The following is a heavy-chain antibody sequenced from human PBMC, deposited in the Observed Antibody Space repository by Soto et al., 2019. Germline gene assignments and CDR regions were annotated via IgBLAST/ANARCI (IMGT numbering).Heavy chain of an antibody. J-gene: IGHJ6*03. V-gene: IGHV4-59*01. D-gene: IGHD1-26*01. CDR1: GGSISSYY. Sequence: SETLSLTCTVSGGSISSYYWSWIRQPPGKGLEWIGYIYYSGSTNYNPSLKSRVTISVDTSKNQFSLKLSSVTAADTAVYYCAREVEVGATTPPYYYYYMDVWGNGTTVTVSS. CDR3: AREVEVGATTPPYYYYYMDV. CDR2: IYYSGST.